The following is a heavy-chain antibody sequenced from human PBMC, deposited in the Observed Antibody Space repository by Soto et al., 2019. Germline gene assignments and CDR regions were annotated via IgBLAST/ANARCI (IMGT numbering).Heavy chain of an antibody. V-gene: IGHV1-18*04. Sequence: ASVKVSCKASGYTFTSYGISWVRQAPGQGLEWMGWISAYNGNTNYAQKLQGRVTMTTDTSTSTAYMELRSLRSDDTAVYYCARVGLYDYVWGSYRFYFDYWGQGTLVTV. CDR2: ISAYNGNT. D-gene: IGHD3-16*02. CDR1: GYTFTSYG. J-gene: IGHJ4*02. CDR3: ARVGLYDYVWGSYRFYFDY.